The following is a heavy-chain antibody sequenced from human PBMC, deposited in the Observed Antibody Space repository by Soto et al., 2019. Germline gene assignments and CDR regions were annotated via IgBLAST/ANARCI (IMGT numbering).Heavy chain of an antibody. Sequence: SETLSLTCAVSGHSISSGYYWGWIRQPPGKGLEWIGSFYHSGSTYYNPSLKSRVTISVDTSKNQFSLKLSSVTAADTAVYYCARGEYYGSGNYFDYWGQGTLVTVS. CDR2: FYHSGST. J-gene: IGHJ4*02. CDR3: ARGEYYGSGNYFDY. D-gene: IGHD3-10*01. V-gene: IGHV4-38-2*01. CDR1: GHSISSGYY.